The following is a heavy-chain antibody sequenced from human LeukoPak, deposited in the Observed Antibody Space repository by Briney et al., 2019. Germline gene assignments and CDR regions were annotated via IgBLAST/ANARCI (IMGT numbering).Heavy chain of an antibody. D-gene: IGHD1-1*01. CDR2: IYYSGST. CDR1: GGSISTYY. J-gene: IGHJ5*02. V-gene: IGHV4-59*01. CDR3: ARGGFLDPFDP. Sequence: PSETLSLTCTVSGGSISTYYWGWIRQPPGKGLEWIGYIYYSGSTKYNPSLKSRVAISVDPSKNQFSLKLRSVTAADTAAYYCARGGFLDPFDPWGRGTLVTVSS.